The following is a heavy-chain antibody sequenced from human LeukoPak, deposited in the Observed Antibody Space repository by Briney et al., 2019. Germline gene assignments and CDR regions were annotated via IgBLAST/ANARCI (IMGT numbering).Heavy chain of an antibody. Sequence: PSETLSLTCTVSDGSIRNYYSRWIRQPPGKGLEWISRLYIGGSTGRTTDYNPSLKSLVTMSMDTSKNLFSLKLSSVTAADTAVYYCARVYCGGGSCYHFDYWGQGSLVTVSS. J-gene: IGHJ4*02. CDR3: ARVYCGGGSCYHFDY. V-gene: IGHV4-4*07. CDR1: DGSIRNYY. D-gene: IGHD2-15*01. CDR2: LYIGGST.